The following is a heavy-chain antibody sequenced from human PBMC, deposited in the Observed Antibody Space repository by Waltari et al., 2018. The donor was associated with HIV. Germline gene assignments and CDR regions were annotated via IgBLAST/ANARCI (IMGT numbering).Heavy chain of an antibody. CDR2: ISTNNGNT. V-gene: IGHV1-18*01. CDR1: GYTFTSYA. CDR3: ARDLYMGRGVISDY. J-gene: IGHJ4*02. D-gene: IGHD3-10*01. Sequence: QVQLVQSGAEVKTPGASVKVSCKASGYTFTSYAINWVRRAPGQGPEWMGWISTNNGNTNYEQKCQGRVTMTTDASTSTVYMELRSLRSDDTAIYYCARDLYMGRGVISDYWGQGTLVTVSS.